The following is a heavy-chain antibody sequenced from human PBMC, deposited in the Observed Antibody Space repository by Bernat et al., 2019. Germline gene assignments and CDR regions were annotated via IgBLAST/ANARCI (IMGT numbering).Heavy chain of an antibody. J-gene: IGHJ6*03. CDR1: GYTFTGYY. Sequence: QVQLVQSGAEVKKPGASVKVSCKASGYTFTGYYMHWVRQAPGQGLEWMGWINPNSGGTNYAQKFQGWVTMTRDTSISTAYMELSRLRSDDTAVYYCARDWGRVTTVYYYMDVWGKGTTVTVSS. V-gene: IGHV1-2*04. CDR2: INPNSGGT. CDR3: ARDWGRVTTVYYYMDV. D-gene: IGHD3-16*01.